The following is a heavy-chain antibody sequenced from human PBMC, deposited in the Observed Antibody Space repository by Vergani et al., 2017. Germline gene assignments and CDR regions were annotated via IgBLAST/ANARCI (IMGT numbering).Heavy chain of an antibody. D-gene: IGHD6-6*01. V-gene: IGHV3-9*01. J-gene: IGHJ1*01. CDR2: INWNSGSI. CDR3: AKSSAYSSSSQFQH. Sequence: EVQLLESGGDLVQPGGSLRLSCAASGFTFSSYAMSWVRQAPGKGLEWVSSINWNSGSIAYADSVKGRFTISRDNAKNSLYLQMNSLRTEDTALYYCAKSSAYSSSSQFQHWGQGTLVTVSS. CDR1: GFTFSSYA.